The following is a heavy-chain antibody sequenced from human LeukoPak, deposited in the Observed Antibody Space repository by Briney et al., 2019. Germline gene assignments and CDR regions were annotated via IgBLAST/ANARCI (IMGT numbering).Heavy chain of an antibody. CDR2: ISGSGGST. V-gene: IGHV3-23*01. CDR3: AKDADPKVGATELQFDY. J-gene: IGHJ4*02. D-gene: IGHD1-26*01. CDR1: GFTFSSYA. Sequence: SGGSLRLSCAASGFTFSSYAMSWVRQAPGKGLEWVSAISGSGGSTYYADSVKGRFTISRDNSKNTLYLQMNSLRAEDTAVYYCAKDADPKVGATELQFDYWGQGTLVTVSS.